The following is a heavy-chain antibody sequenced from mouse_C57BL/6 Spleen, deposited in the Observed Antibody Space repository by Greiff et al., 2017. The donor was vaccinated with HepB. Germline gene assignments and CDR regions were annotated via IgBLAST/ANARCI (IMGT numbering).Heavy chain of an antibody. J-gene: IGHJ3*01. CDR1: GYTFTSYW. Sequence: QVQLQQPGAELVKPGASVKLSCKASGYTFTSYWMQWVKQRPGQGLEWIGEIDPSDSYTNYNQKFKGKATLTVDTSSSTAYMQLSSLTSEDSAVYYCASPVYYDYDRGFAYWGQGTLVTVSA. CDR2: IDPSDSYT. D-gene: IGHD2-4*01. CDR3: ASPVYYDYDRGFAY. V-gene: IGHV1-50*01.